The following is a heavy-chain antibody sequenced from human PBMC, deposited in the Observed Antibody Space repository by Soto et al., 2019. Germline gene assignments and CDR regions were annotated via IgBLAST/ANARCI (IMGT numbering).Heavy chain of an antibody. V-gene: IGHV4-59*08. J-gene: IGHJ6*03. CDR1: GGSISSYY. D-gene: IGHD6-6*01. CDR2: IYYSGST. CDR3: ASSWGIAARRYYYYYMDV. Sequence: SETLSLTCTVSGGSISSYYWSWIRQPPGKGLEWIGYIYYSGSTNYNPSLKSRVTISVDTSKNQFSLKLSSVTAADTAVYYCASSWGIAARRYYYYYMDVWGKGTTVTVSS.